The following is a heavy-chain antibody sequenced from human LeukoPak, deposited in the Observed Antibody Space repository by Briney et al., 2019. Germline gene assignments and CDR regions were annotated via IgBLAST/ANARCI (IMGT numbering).Heavy chain of an antibody. J-gene: IGHJ4*02. V-gene: IGHV4-59*01. D-gene: IGHD2-21*02. CDR3: ARLPMAVTPHVDY. CDR2: MYYSGTT. CDR1: GGSITSYY. Sequence: SETLSLTCTVSGGSITSYYRSWIRQSPGKGLEWIGFMYYSGTTNYNPSLKSRVTISLGMSKNLFSLKLSSVTAADTAVYYCARLPMAVTPHVDYWGKGTLVTSST.